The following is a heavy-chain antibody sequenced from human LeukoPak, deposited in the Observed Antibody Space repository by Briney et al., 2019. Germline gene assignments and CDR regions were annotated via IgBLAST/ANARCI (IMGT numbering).Heavy chain of an antibody. D-gene: IGHD3-10*01. CDR1: GGTFSSFA. CDR3: RGSYGSGSYGDFDY. J-gene: IGHJ4*01. CDR2: ILPIVDTA. V-gene: IGHV1-69*13. Sequence: GPTVKLSCTASGGTFSSFATSWVRQAPGQGLEWMGGILPIVDTANYAQKVQGRLTVTAAESTSTANMELSSLRSEDAAVYSWRGSYGSGSYGDFDYWGQGTPVTVSS.